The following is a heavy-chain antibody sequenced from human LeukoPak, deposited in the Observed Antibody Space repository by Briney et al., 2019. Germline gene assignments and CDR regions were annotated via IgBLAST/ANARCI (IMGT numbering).Heavy chain of an antibody. J-gene: IGHJ4*02. CDR2: IRSKANNYAT. D-gene: IGHD1-26*01. Sequence: GGSLRLSCAASGFTFSGSAMHWVREASGKGLEWVGRIRSKANNYATAYTASVKGRFTVSRDDSKNTTYLQMNSLKIEDTAVYYCTSEVGYWGQGTLVTVSS. CDR3: TSEVGY. CDR1: GFTFSGSA. V-gene: IGHV3-73*01.